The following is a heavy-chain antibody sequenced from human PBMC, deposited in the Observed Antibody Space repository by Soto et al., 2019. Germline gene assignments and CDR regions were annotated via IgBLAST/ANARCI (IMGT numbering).Heavy chain of an antibody. CDR1: GFTFSSYG. CDR3: AKEIIAARSDYYYYGMDV. D-gene: IGHD6-6*01. J-gene: IGHJ6*02. V-gene: IGHV3-30*18. CDR2: ISYDGSNK. Sequence: GGSLRLSCAASGFTFSSYGMHWVRQAPGKGLEWVAVISYDGSNKYYADSVKGRFTISRDNSKNTLYLQMNSLRAEDTAVYYCAKEIIAARSDYYYYGMDVWGQGTTVTVSS.